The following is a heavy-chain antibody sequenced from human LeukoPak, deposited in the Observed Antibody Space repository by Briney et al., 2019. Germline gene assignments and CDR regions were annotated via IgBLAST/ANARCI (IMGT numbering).Heavy chain of an antibody. J-gene: IGHJ4*02. CDR3: AILPGYSSGWYEVNY. V-gene: IGHV3-23*01. D-gene: IGHD6-13*01. CDR2: ISGSGGST. CDR1: GFTFSSYA. Sequence: GGSLRLSCAVSGFTFSSYAMSWVRQAPGKGLEWVSGISGSGGSTYYADSVKGRFTISRDNSRNTLYLQMNSPRAEDTAVYYCAILPGYSSGWYEVNYWGQGTLVTVSS.